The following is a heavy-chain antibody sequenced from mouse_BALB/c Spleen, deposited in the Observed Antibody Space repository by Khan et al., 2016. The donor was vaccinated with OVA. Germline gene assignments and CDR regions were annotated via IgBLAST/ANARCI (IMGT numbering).Heavy chain of an antibody. CDR3: ARLEDI. V-gene: IGHV2-9*02. CDR1: GFSLTSYG. CDR2: IGAGGST. J-gene: IGHJ2*01. Sequence: QVQLKESGPGLVAHSQSLSITCTVSGFSLTSYGVHWVRQPQGKGLEWLGVIGAGGSTNYNSDLMSRLSISKDNAKSQVFLKINSLQTDYTAMYYCARLEDIWGQVTTLTVSS. D-gene: IGHD1-3*01.